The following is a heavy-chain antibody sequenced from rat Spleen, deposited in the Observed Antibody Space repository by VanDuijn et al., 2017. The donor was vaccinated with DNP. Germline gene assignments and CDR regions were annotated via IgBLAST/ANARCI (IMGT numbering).Heavy chain of an antibody. Sequence: EVQLVESGGGVVQPGKSLKLSCAASGFSFSDSAMAWVRQAPKKGLEWVASISYEGSSTYYGDSVKGRFTISRDNAKSTLYLQMNSLRSEDTATYYCARHGPREDGSFSMDAWGQGTSVTVSS. J-gene: IGHJ4*01. D-gene: IGHD1-3*01. CDR3: ARHGPREDGSFSMDA. CDR1: GFSFSDSA. V-gene: IGHV5-22*01. CDR2: ISYEGSST.